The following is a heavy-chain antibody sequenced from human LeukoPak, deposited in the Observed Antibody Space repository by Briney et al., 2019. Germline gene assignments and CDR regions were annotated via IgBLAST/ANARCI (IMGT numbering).Heavy chain of an antibody. J-gene: IGHJ5*02. Sequence: GASVTLSCTASGYTFTSYDINWVRQATGQGLEWMGWMNANSGNTGYAQKFQGRVTMTRNTSISTAYMELSSLRSEDTAVYYCARGSAMVRGVITIWFDPWGQGTLVTVSS. D-gene: IGHD3-10*01. CDR3: ARGSAMVRGVITIWFDP. CDR2: MNANSGNT. V-gene: IGHV1-8*01. CDR1: GYTFTSYD.